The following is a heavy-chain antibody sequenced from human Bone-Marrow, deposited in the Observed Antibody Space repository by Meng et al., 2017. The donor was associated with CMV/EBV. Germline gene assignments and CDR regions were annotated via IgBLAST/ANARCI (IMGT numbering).Heavy chain of an antibody. CDR1: GGSIISYY. CDR2: IYYSGST. Sequence: SETLSLTCTVSGGSIISYYWSWIRQPPGKGLEWIGYIYYSGSTNYNPSLKSRVTISVDTSKNQFSLKLGSVTAADTAVYYCARAVTTTGTHYYYYYGMDVWGQGTTVTVSS. CDR3: ARAVTTTGTHYYYYYGMDV. J-gene: IGHJ6*02. D-gene: IGHD1-1*01. V-gene: IGHV4-59*01.